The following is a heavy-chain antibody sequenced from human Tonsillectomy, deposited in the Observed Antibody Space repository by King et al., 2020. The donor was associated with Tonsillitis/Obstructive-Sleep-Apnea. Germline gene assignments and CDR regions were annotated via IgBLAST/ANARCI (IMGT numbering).Heavy chain of an antibody. D-gene: IGHD3-10*01. CDR3: ARGPGFLGFRGLFRAFNI. V-gene: IGHV4-34*01. CDR1: GGSFSGYY. CDR2: INHSGST. J-gene: IGHJ3*02. Sequence: VQLQQWGAGLLKPSETLSLTCAVYGGSFSGYYWSWIRQPPGKGLEWIGEINHSGSTNYNPSLKSRVTISVDTSKNQFSLNLSSVTAADTAVYYCARGPGFLGFRGLFRAFNIWGQGTMAPVSS.